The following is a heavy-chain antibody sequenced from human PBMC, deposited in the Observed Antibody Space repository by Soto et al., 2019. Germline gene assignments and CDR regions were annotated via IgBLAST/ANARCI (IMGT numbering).Heavy chain of an antibody. Sequence: ASVKVSCKVSGYTLTELSMHWVRQAPGKGLEWMGGFDPEDGETIYAQKSQGRVTMTEDTSTDTAYMELSSLRSEDTAVYYCATMSAVAGTIIDYWGQGTLVTVSS. D-gene: IGHD6-19*01. V-gene: IGHV1-24*01. CDR1: GYTLTELS. CDR3: ATMSAVAGTIIDY. CDR2: FDPEDGET. J-gene: IGHJ4*02.